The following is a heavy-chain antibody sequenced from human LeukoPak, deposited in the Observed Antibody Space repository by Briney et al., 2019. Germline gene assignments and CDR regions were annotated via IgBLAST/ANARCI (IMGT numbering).Heavy chain of an antibody. CDR2: ISGSGVST. CDR1: GFTFSSSA. Sequence: GGSLRLSCAASGFTFSSSAMTWVRQAPGKGLEWVSSISGSGVSTYYADSVKGRFTISRDNSKNTLYLQMNSLRAEDTAVYYCARLINMVRGVITHLDYWGQGTLVTVSS. CDR3: ARLINMVRGVITHLDY. D-gene: IGHD3-10*01. V-gene: IGHV3-23*01. J-gene: IGHJ4*02.